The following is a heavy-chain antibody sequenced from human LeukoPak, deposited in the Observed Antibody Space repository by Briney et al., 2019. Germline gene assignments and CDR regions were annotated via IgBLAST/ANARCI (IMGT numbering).Heavy chain of an antibody. V-gene: IGHV4-30-4*01. J-gene: IGHJ4*02. CDR1: GASISTGDYY. Sequence: PSETLSLTCTVSGASISTGDYYWSWIRQPPGKGLEWIGYIYYSGSIHYNPSLKSRVTISVDTSKNQFSLKLSSVTAADTAVYYCARGPNYVWGSYRYFDYWGQGTLVTVSS. CDR3: ARGPNYVWGSYRYFDY. D-gene: IGHD3-16*02. CDR2: IYYSGSI.